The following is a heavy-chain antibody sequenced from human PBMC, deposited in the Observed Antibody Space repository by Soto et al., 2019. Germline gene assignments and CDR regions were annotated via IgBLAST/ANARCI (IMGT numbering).Heavy chain of an antibody. J-gene: IGHJ4*02. D-gene: IGHD3-22*01. CDR1: GGSSSCYY. CDR2: INHSGST. Sequence: PSETLSLTCAVYGGSSSCYYWSWIRQPPGKGLEWIGEINHSGSTNYNPSLKSRVTISVDTSKNQFSLKLSSVTAADTAVYYCARGPVGVITDYWGQGTLVTVSS. CDR3: ARGPVGVITDY. V-gene: IGHV4-34*01.